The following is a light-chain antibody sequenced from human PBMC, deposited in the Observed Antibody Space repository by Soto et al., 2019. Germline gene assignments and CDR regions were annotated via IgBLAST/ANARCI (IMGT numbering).Light chain of an antibody. Sequence: DIVMTQSPLSLPVTPGEPASISCRSSQSLLHSNGYNYLDWYLQKPGQSPQLLIYLGSNRASGVXDXXSGSGSGTDFTLKISRVEAEDVGVYYCMHALQTPWTFGQGTKVEIK. CDR3: MHALQTPWT. V-gene: IGKV2-28*01. J-gene: IGKJ1*01. CDR2: LGS. CDR1: QSLLHSNGYNY.